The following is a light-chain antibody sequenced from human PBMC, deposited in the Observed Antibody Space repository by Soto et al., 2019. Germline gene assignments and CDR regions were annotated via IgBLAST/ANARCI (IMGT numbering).Light chain of an antibody. Sequence: QSALTQPPSVSGSPGQSVAISCTGTSSDVGSYNRVAWYQQPPGTAPKLIIYDVTNRPSGVPGRFSGSKSGNTASLTISGLQDEDEADYYCHSFTASSTYVFGTGTKLTVL. CDR1: SSDVGSYNR. J-gene: IGLJ1*01. CDR3: HSFTASSTYV. CDR2: DVT. V-gene: IGLV2-18*02.